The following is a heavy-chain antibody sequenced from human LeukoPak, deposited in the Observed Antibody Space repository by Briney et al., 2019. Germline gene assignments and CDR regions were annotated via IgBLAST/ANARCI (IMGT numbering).Heavy chain of an antibody. CDR2: IYYSGST. V-gene: IGHV4-39*07. CDR3: ATDMSGRIDY. D-gene: IGHD2-8*02. J-gene: IGHJ4*02. CDR1: GGSISSRGYY. Sequence: SETLSLTCTVSGGSISSRGYYWGWIRQPPGKGLQWIGNIYYSGSTNYNPSLKSRVTISEDTSKNQFSLKLSSVTAADTAVYYCATDMSGRIDYWGQGTLVTVSS.